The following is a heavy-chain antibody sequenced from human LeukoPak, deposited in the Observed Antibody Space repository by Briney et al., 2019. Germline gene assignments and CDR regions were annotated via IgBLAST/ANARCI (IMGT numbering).Heavy chain of an antibody. D-gene: IGHD4-11*01. CDR1: GYGFSHVY. J-gene: IGHJ5*02. CDR2: INPHSGAT. V-gene: IGHV1-2*02. Sequence: ASVTVSCKASGYGFSHVYFNCVRQAPGQGLEGMGWINPHSGATNYAQRFQGRVSMDASFDTAYMELSRLTSDDTAVYYCATSSTVTHTRDPWGQGTLVTVSS. CDR3: ATSSTVTHTRDP.